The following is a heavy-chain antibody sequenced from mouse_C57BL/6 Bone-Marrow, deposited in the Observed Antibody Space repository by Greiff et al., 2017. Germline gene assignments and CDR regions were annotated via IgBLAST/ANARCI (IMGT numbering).Heavy chain of an antibody. CDR2: IYPGDGDT. V-gene: IGHV1-82*01. CDR3: AKGAYYSNRFAY. Sequence: QVQLKQSGPELVKPGASVKISCKASGYAFSSSWMNWVKQRPGKGLEWIGRIYPGDGDTKYNGKFKGKATLTADKSSSTAYMQLSSLTSEDSAVYFCAKGAYYSNRFAYWGQGTLVTVSA. CDR1: GYAFSSSW. J-gene: IGHJ3*01. D-gene: IGHD2-5*01.